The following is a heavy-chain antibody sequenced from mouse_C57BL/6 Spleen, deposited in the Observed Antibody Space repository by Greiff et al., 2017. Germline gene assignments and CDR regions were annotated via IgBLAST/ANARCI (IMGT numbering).Heavy chain of an antibody. CDR1: GYTFTDYY. J-gene: IGHJ2*01. V-gene: IGHV1-76*01. D-gene: IGHD1-1*01. CDR2: IYPGSGNT. Sequence: VHLVESGAELVRPGASVKLSCKASGYTFTDYYINWVKQRPGQGLEWIARIYPGSGNTYYNEKFKGKATLTAEKSSSTAYMQLSSLTSEDSAVYFCARGDYGSSYYFDYWGQGTTLTVSS. CDR3: ARGDYGSSYYFDY.